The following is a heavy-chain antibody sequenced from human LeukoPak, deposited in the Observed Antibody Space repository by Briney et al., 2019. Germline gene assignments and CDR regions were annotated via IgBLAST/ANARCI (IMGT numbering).Heavy chain of an antibody. V-gene: IGHV3-73*01. CDR1: GFTFSGSA. Sequence: GGSLKLSCAASGFTFSGSAMHWVRQASGKGLEWVGRIRSKANSYATAYAASVKGRFTISRDDSKNTAYLQMNSLKTEDTAVYYCTSAIGGVIAEIDYWGQGTLVTVSS. CDR3: TSAIGGVIAEIDY. CDR2: IRSKANSYAT. J-gene: IGHJ4*02. D-gene: IGHD3-16*02.